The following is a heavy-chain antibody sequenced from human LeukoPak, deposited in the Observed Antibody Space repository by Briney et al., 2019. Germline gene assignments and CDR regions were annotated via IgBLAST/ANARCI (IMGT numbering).Heavy chain of an antibody. CDR1: GFTFSSYA. CDR2: ISYDGSNK. Sequence: QSGGSLRLSCAASGFTFSSYAMRWVRQAPGKGLEWVAVISYDGSNKYYADSVKGRFTISRDNSKNTLYLQMNSLRAEGTAVYYCARDPFHIVVVTASHVFDYWGQGTLVTVSS. J-gene: IGHJ4*02. V-gene: IGHV3-30-3*01. D-gene: IGHD2-21*02. CDR3: ARDPFHIVVVTASHVFDY.